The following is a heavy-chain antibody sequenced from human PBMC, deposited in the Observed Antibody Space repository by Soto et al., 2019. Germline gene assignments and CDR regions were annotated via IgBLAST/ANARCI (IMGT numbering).Heavy chain of an antibody. Sequence: AESLTICCKVSGNSFTSYGIVWVRQMPGKGLEWMGIIYHGDSDTRYSPSFQGQVTISADKSISTAYLQWSSLKASDTAMYYCARLCSRTSCYLPYYHYGMDVWGQGTTVTVSS. J-gene: IGHJ6*01. CDR1: GNSFTSYG. V-gene: IGHV5-51*01. D-gene: IGHD2-2*01. CDR2: IYHGDSDT. CDR3: ARLCSRTSCYLPYYHYGMDV.